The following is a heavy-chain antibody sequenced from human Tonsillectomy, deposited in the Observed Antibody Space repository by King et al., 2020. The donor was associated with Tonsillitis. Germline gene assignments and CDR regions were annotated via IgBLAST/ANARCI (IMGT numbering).Heavy chain of an antibody. V-gene: IGHV2-26*01. J-gene: IGHJ4*02. CDR2: IFSNADK. CDR3: ARDYYDRRGYYNGYFAY. Sequence: VTLKESGPVLVKPTETLTLTCTVSGFSLSNARMGVSWIRQPPGKALEWRAHIFSNADKSYSTPLQSRLTISNDTSKIPVGLSMTNMDPVDTATYYCARDYYDRRGYYNGYFAYWGQGTLVTVPT. D-gene: IGHD3-22*01. CDR1: GFSLSNARMG.